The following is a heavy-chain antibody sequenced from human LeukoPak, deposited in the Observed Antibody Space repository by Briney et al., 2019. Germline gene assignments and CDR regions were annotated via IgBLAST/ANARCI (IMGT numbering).Heavy chain of an antibody. CDR3: AKDSSSSNYYYGMDI. D-gene: IGHD6-6*01. CDR1: GFTYSSYG. V-gene: IGHV3-30*18. Sequence: GGSLRLSCAASGFTYSSYGMHWVRQAPGKGLEWVAVMSGDGSYKYYVDSVKGRVTISRDNSKNTLFLQINSLRAEDTAVYYCAKDSSSSNYYYGMDIWGQGTTVTVSS. CDR2: MSGDGSYK. J-gene: IGHJ6*02.